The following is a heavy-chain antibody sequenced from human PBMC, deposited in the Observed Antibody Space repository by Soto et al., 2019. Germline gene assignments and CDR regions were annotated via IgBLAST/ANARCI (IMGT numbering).Heavy chain of an antibody. Sequence: QEQLVQSGAEVKQPGASVKVSCKASGYTFTGYYIHWVRQAPGQGLEWMGWINPKSGDTKYAQKFHGRVTVTRDTAISTAYMELSRLRADDTAVYYCARSSGGYSYNGMVVWGQGTTVTVSS. CDR2: INPKSGDT. D-gene: IGHD1-26*01. CDR1: GYTFTGYY. J-gene: IGHJ6*02. CDR3: ARSSGGYSYNGMVV. V-gene: IGHV1-2*02.